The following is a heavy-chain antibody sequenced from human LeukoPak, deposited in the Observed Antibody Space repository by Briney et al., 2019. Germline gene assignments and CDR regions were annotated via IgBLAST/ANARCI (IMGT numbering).Heavy chain of an antibody. CDR2: IYPGDSDT. Sequence: GESLKISCKGSGYSFTSYWIGWVRQMPGKGLEWMGIIYPGDSDTRYSPSFQGQVTISADKSISTAYLQWSSLKASDTAMYYCASLYSSSWYYHDAFDIWGQGTMVTVSS. CDR3: ASLYSSSWYYHDAFDI. V-gene: IGHV5-51*01. D-gene: IGHD6-13*01. J-gene: IGHJ3*02. CDR1: GYSFTSYW.